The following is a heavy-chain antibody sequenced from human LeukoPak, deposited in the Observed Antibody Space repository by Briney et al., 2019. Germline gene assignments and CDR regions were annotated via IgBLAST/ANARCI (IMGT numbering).Heavy chain of an antibody. V-gene: IGHV3-23*01. CDR1: GFTFGSYP. D-gene: IGHD3-9*01. J-gene: IGHJ3*01. Sequence: TGGSLRLSCAASGFTFGSYPMSWVRQAPGKGLQWLSVISGGGRPYYLDSVKGRFTISRDNGRNSLYLQMNSLRLEDTALYYCVGNRESRYFLLGDAFDLWGQGTMVTVSS. CDR3: VGNRESRYFLLGDAFDL. CDR2: ISGGGRP.